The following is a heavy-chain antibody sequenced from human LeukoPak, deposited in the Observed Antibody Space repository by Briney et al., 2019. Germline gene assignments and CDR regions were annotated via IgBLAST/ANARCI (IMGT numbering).Heavy chain of an antibody. D-gene: IGHD1-14*01. Sequence: SETLSLTCTVSGGSISSSSYYWGWIRQPPGKGLEWIGSIYYSGNTYYNPSLKSRVTISVDTSKNQFSLKLSSVTAADTAVYYCARAARTEDYFDYWGQGTLVTVSS. J-gene: IGHJ4*02. V-gene: IGHV4-39*07. CDR2: IYYSGNT. CDR1: GGSISSSSYY. CDR3: ARAARTEDYFDY.